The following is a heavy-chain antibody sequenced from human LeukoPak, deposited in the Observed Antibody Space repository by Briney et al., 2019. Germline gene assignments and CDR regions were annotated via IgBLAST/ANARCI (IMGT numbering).Heavy chain of an antibody. CDR3: AREVPGTGFDY. Sequence: PGGSLRLSCAASGFTVSSNYMSWVRQAPGKGLEWVSVIYSGGSTYYADSVKGRFTISRDNSKNTLYLQMNSLRAEDTAVYYCAREVPGTGFDYWGQGTLVTVSS. D-gene: IGHD3-10*01. J-gene: IGHJ4*02. V-gene: IGHV3-53*01. CDR1: GFTVSSNY. CDR2: IYSGGST.